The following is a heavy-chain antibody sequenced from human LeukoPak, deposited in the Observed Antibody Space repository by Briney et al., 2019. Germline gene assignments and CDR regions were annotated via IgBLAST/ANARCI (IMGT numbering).Heavy chain of an antibody. D-gene: IGHD3-9*01. Sequence: SETLSLTCAVYGGSSSGYYWSWIRQPPGKGLEWIAEVNIGGSANYNPSLRSRVTVYVDTSKNQFSLKLSSVTAADTAVYYCARGGGNVLPYFDPKYYYYMDVWGKGTTVTVSS. CDR2: VNIGGSA. V-gene: IGHV4-34*01. CDR1: GGSSSGYY. CDR3: ARGGGNVLPYFDPKYYYYMDV. J-gene: IGHJ6*03.